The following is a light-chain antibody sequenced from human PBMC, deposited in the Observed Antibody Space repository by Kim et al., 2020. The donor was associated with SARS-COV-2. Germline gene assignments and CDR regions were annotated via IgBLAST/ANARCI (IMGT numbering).Light chain of an antibody. CDR2: GKN. J-gene: IGLJ2*01. CDR3: NSRDSNDKVV. V-gene: IGLV3-19*01. CDR1: SLRSYY. Sequence: SSELTQDPAVSVALGQTVRITCQGDSLRSYYATWYQQKPGQAPIVVIYGKNNRPSGIPDRFSGSSSGNTASLTITGTQVGDEADYYCNSRDSNDKVVFGGGTQLTVL.